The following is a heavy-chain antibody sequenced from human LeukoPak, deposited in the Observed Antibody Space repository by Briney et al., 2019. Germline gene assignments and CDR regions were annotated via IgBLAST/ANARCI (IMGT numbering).Heavy chain of an antibody. CDR2: ISSSSSYI. J-gene: IGHJ4*02. D-gene: IGHD2-2*01. V-gene: IGHV3-21*03. CDR3: ARGTIVVVPASKEVFDY. CDR1: GFTFSSYS. Sequence: GGSLRLSCAASGFTFSSYSMNWVRQAPGKGLEWVSSISSSSSYIYYADSVKGRFTISRDNAKNSLYLQMNSLGAEDTAVYYCARGTIVVVPASKEVFDYWGQGTLVTVSS.